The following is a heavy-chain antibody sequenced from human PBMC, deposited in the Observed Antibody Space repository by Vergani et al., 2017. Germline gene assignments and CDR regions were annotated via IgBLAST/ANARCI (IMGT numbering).Heavy chain of an antibody. D-gene: IGHD1-1*01. CDR3: ATKSCGTPGCQIGYFRE. Sequence: QVHLVESGGGVVKPGRSLRLSCVVSGFTSSYYGMHWVRQAPGKGLEWVAVISSDGTQKYYADSVKGRFTISRDNSKSTLYLQMNSLRTEDTAVYYCATKSCGTPGCQIGYFREWGQGTLVTVSS. J-gene: IGHJ1*01. CDR2: ISSDGTQK. V-gene: IGHV3-30*03. CDR1: GFTSSYYG.